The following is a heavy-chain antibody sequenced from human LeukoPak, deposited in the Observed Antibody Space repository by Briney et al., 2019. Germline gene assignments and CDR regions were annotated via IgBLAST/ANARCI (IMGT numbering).Heavy chain of an antibody. V-gene: IGHV4-34*01. D-gene: IGHD6-19*01. CDR1: SGSFSGYY. CDR2: INHSGST. J-gene: IGHJ4*02. CDR3: ATVASGWYPDY. Sequence: PSETLSLTCAVYSGSFSGYYWNWIRQPPGKGLEWIGEINHSGSTNYNSSLNSRVTISLDTSQNQFSLKLNSVTAADTAVYYCATVASGWYPDYWGQGALVTVAS.